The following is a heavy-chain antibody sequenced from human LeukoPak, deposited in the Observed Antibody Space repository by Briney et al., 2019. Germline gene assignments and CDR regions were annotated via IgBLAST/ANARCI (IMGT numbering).Heavy chain of an antibody. J-gene: IGHJ5*02. D-gene: IGHD2-21*02. CDR2: IWYDGSNK. CDR1: GFTFSSYG. Sequence: GRSLRLSCAASGFTFSSYGMHWVRQAPGKGLEWVAVIWYDGSNKYYADSVKGRFTISRDNSKNTLYLQMNSLRAEDTAVYYCARYSYCGGDCYFNWFDPWGQGTLVTVSS. V-gene: IGHV3-33*01. CDR3: ARYSYCGGDCYFNWFDP.